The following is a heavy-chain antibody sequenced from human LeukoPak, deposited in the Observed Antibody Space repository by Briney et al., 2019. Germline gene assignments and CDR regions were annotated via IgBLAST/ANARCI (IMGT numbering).Heavy chain of an antibody. CDR3: AREESSSWYSFDY. CDR2: IIPIFGTA. D-gene: IGHD6-13*01. V-gene: IGHV1-69*06. CDR1: GGTFSTYA. J-gene: IGHJ4*02. Sequence: GASVKVSCKASGGTFSTYAISWVRQAPGQGLEWMGGIIPIFGTANYAQKFQGRVTITADKSTSTAYMELSSLRSEDTAVYYCAREESSSWYSFDYWGQGTLVTVSS.